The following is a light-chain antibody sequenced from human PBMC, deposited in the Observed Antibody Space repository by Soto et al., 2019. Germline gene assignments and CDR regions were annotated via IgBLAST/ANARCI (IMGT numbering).Light chain of an antibody. CDR1: NSNIGAGYD. Sequence: QSVLTQPPSVSGAPGQRVTISCTGNNSNIGAGYDVLWYQQLPGTAPRLLIYGNSNRPSGVPDRSAGSKSGTSASVVITGLQADDEADYYCQSYDSGQSGHVLFGGGTKVTVL. V-gene: IGLV1-40*01. J-gene: IGLJ3*02. CDR3: QSYDSGQSGHVL. CDR2: GNS.